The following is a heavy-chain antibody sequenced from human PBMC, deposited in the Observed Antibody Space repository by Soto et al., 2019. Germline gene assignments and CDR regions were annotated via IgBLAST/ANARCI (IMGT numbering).Heavy chain of an antibody. CDR3: ARHPHWLRGSGSYLRLSWFDP. D-gene: IGHD3-10*01. CDR2: NYYSGSS. V-gene: IGHV4-39*01. Sequence: PSHCLSHSYIISASTVSIRSYYWLCPVEPSGTGMEWFGTNYYSGSSYYNPSLKSRVTISVDTSKNQFSLNLSSVTAADTAVYYCARHPHWLRGSGSYLRLSWFDPWGQGTLVTVSS. CDR1: ASTVSIRSYY. J-gene: IGHJ5*02.